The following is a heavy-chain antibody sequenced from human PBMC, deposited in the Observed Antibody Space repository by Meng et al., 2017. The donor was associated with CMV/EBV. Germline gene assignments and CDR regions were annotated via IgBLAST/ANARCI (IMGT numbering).Heavy chain of an antibody. D-gene: IGHD6-19*01. V-gene: IGHV1-8*01. J-gene: IGHJ4*02. CDR2: MNPNSGHT. CDR1: GYTFTSYN. CDR3: ARAIAVAGTPTFDY. Sequence: ASVNVSCKASGYTFTSYNINWVRQATGQGLEWMGWMNPNSGHTGYAQKFQGRVTMTRDTSISTAYMELSSLRSEDTAVYYCARAIAVAGTPTFDYWGQGSLVTVSS.